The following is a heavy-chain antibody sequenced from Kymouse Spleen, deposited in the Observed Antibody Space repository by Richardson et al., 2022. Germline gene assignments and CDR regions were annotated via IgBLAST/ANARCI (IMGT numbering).Heavy chain of an antibody. CDR2: TRNKANSYTT. Sequence: EVQLVESGGGLVQPGGSLRLSCAASGFTFSDHYMDWVRQAPGKGLEWVGRTRNKANSYTTEYAASVKGRFTISRDDSKNSLYLQMNSLKTEDTAVYYCARGSSWDYYYYGMDVWGQGTTVTVSS. V-gene: IGHV3-72*01. CDR1: GFTFSDHY. J-gene: IGHJ6*02. D-gene: IGHD6-13*01. CDR3: ARGSSWDYYYYGMDV.